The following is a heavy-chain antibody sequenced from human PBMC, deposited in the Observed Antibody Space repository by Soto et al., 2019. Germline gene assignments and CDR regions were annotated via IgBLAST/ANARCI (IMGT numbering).Heavy chain of an antibody. J-gene: IGHJ5*02. Sequence: PSETLSLTCTVSGGSISSYYWSWIRQPPGKGLEWIGYIYYSGSTNYNPSLKSRVTISVDTSKSQFSLDLNSVSAADTAVSYFARVYFDTKGYGPAPWGLGTLVPVSS. D-gene: IGHD3-9*01. V-gene: IGHV4-59*01. CDR3: ARVYFDTKGYGPAP. CDR2: IYYSGST. CDR1: GGSISSYY.